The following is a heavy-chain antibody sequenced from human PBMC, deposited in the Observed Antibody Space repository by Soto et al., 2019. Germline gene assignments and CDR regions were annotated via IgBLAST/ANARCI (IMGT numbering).Heavy chain of an antibody. V-gene: IGHV3-15*01. Sequence: EVQLVESGGGLVQPGGSLRLSCAASGFTFSNAWMSWVRQAPGKGLEWVGRIKTKTDGGTTDYAAPVKGRFTISRDDSKNTLYLQMNSLKTEDTAVYYCTTGVTSRGMDVWGQGTTVTVSS. CDR2: IKTKTDGGTT. CDR3: TTGVTSRGMDV. D-gene: IGHD2-21*02. J-gene: IGHJ6*02. CDR1: GFTFSNAW.